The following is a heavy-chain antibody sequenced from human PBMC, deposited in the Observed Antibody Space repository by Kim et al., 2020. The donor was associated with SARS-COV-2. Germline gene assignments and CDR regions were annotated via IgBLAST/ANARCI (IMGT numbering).Heavy chain of an antibody. Sequence: GSTNYTPSLKSRVTISVDKSKNQFSLELSSVTAADTSVYYCASSSGYLDYWGQGTLVTVSS. CDR2: GST. V-gene: IGHV4-4*02. CDR3: ASSSGYLDY. D-gene: IGHD3-22*01. J-gene: IGHJ4*02.